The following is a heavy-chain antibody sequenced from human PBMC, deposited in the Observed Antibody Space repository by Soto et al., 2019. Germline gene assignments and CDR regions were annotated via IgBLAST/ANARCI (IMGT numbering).Heavy chain of an antibody. CDR1: GASISSDVYY. Sequence: QVQLQESGPGLLKPSQTLSLTCTVSGASISSDVYYWSWFRQPPGKGLEWNGYIYNRGSAKYNPSLGSRVKIFLYTSKKQFSLRLSPVTASDTAVYYCAWETFDVIGNWFDPRGLVPMVTVAP. J-gene: IGHJ5*02. CDR2: IYNRGSA. V-gene: IGHV4-30-4*01. D-gene: IGHD3-10*01. CDR3: AWETFDVIGNWFDP.